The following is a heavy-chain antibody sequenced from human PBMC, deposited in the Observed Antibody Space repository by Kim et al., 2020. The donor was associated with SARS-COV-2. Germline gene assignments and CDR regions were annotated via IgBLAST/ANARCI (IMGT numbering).Heavy chain of an antibody. J-gene: IGHJ6*02. CDR3: ARDKREDSSGWSYYYYYYGMDV. V-gene: IGHV3-33*01. CDR1: GFTFSSYG. CDR2: IWYDGSNK. Sequence: GGSLRLSCAASGFTFSSYGMHWVRQAPGKGLEWVAVIWYDGSNKYYADSVKGRFTISRDNSKNTLYLQMNSLRAEDTAVYYCARDKREDSSGWSYYYYYYGMDVWGQGTTVTVSS. D-gene: IGHD6-19*01.